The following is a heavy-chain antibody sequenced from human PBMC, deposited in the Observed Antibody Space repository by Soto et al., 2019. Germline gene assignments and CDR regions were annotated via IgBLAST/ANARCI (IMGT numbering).Heavy chain of an antibody. J-gene: IGHJ4*02. CDR2: INHSGST. V-gene: IGHV4-34*01. Sequence: SETLSLTCAVYGGPFSGYYWSWIRQPPGKGLEWIGEINHSGSTNYNPSLKSRVTISVDTSKNQFSLKLSSVTAADTAVYYCARTSRERERYYDFWSGYFRGLYYFDYWGQGTLVTVSS. CDR1: GGPFSGYY. D-gene: IGHD3-3*01. CDR3: ARTSRERERYYDFWSGYFRGLYYFDY.